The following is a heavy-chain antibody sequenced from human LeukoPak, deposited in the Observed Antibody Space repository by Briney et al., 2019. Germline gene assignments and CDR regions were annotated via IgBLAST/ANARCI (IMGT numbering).Heavy chain of an antibody. V-gene: IGHV6-1*01. CDR1: GDSVSSDSAA. Sequence: SQTLSLTCAISGDSVSSDSAAWNWIRQSPSRGLEWLGRTYYRSKLYNDYAVFVKSRIIINPDISKNQFSLQLNSVTPEDTAVYHCARGYNFGFDYWGQGTLVIVSS. CDR3: ARGYNFGFDY. D-gene: IGHD5-18*01. J-gene: IGHJ4*02. CDR2: TYYRSKLYN.